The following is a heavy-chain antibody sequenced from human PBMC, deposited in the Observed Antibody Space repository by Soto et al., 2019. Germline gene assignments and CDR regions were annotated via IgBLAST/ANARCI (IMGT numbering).Heavy chain of an antibody. CDR2: ISYDGSNK. CDR1: GFTFSSYG. V-gene: IGHV3-30*18. Sequence: GGSLRLSCAASGFTFSSYGMHWVRQAPGKGLEWVAVISYDGSNKYYADSVKGRFTISRDNSKNTLYLQMNSLRAEDTAVYYCAKDDPLDYWGQGTLVTVSS. CDR3: AKDDPLDY. J-gene: IGHJ4*02.